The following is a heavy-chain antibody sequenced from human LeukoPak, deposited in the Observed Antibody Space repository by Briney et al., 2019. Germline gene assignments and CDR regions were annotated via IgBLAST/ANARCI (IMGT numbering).Heavy chain of an antibody. J-gene: IGHJ3*02. D-gene: IGHD2-15*01. CDR3: ARYCSGGSCYSSAFDI. V-gene: IGHV4-59*01. CDR1: GGSLSSYY. CDR2: IYYSGST. Sequence: SETLSLTCIVSGGSLSSYYWSWIRQPPGKGLAWIGYIYYSGSTNYNPSLKSRVSISVDTSQNQFSLKLSSVTAADTAVYYCARYCSGGSCYSSAFDIWGQGTMATVSS.